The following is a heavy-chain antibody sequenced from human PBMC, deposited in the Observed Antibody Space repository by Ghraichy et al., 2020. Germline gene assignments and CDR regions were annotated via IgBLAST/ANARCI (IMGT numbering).Heavy chain of an antibody. Sequence: SVKVSCKASGGTFSSYAISWVRQAPGQGLEWMGGIIPIFGTANYAQKFQGRVTITADKSTSTAYMELSSPRSEDTAVYYCATNYYGSGSLDYWGQGTLVTVSS. J-gene: IGHJ4*02. CDR2: IIPIFGTA. D-gene: IGHD3-10*01. CDR1: GGTFSSYA. V-gene: IGHV1-69*06. CDR3: ATNYYGSGSLDY.